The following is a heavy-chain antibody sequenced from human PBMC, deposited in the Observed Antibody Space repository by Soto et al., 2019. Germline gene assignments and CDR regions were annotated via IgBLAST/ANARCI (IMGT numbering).Heavy chain of an antibody. CDR2: ISYDGNNK. CDR3: AKSVYNWNDGFFDY. D-gene: IGHD1-1*01. CDR1: GFTFSTYG. Sequence: GGSLRLSCAASGFTFSTYGMHWVRQARGKGLEWVAVISYDGNNKYYADSVKGRFTISRDNSKNTLYLQMSSLRAEDTAVYYCAKSVYNWNDGFFDYWGQGTLVTVSS. J-gene: IGHJ4*02. V-gene: IGHV3-30*18.